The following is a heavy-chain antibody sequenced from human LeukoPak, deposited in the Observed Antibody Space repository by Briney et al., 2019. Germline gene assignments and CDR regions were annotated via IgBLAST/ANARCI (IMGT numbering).Heavy chain of an antibody. CDR3: ARHADYYGSGSYNWFDP. CDR1: GDFISSYY. D-gene: IGHD3-10*01. J-gene: IGHJ5*02. Sequence: SETLSLTCTVSGDFISSYYWSWVRQPPGKGLEWIGYIYYNGNNNYNPSLKSRVTISVDTSKNQFSLKLSSVTAADTAVYYCARHADYYGSGSYNWFDPWGHGTLVTVSS. CDR2: IYYNGNN. V-gene: IGHV4-59*08.